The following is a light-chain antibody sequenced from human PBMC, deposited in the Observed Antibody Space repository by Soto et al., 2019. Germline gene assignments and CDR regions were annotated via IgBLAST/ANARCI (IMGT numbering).Light chain of an antibody. Sequence: EIVLTQSPATLSLSPGERATLSCRASQSVSSYLAWYQQKPGQAPRLLIYDASNRATGIPARFSGSGSGTDFTLTISSLEPEDFAVYYCQQRSNWPSFGPGTKVDIX. V-gene: IGKV3-11*01. CDR2: DAS. J-gene: IGKJ3*01. CDR3: QQRSNWPS. CDR1: QSVSSY.